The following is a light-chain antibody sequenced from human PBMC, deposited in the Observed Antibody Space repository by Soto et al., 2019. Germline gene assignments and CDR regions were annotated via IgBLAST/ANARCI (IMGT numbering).Light chain of an antibody. CDR2: WAS. V-gene: IGKV4-1*01. CDR1: LSVLSSADNKNY. CDR3: QQHHSDPIS. Sequence: DFVMTQSPDSLAVSLGERATINCRSSLSVLSSADNKNYLAWFQQKPGQPPKLLFYWASTRESGVPDRFSGSGSATEFTLTISNLQAEDVAIYYCQQHHSDPISFGQGTRLEIK. J-gene: IGKJ5*01.